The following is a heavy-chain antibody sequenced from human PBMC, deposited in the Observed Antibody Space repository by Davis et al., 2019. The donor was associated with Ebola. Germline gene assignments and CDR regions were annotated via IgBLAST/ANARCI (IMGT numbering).Heavy chain of an antibody. D-gene: IGHD3-10*01. V-gene: IGHV3-30*04. CDR1: GFTFTNYA. J-gene: IGHJ4*02. CDR2: ISYDGNNQ. CDR3: ARGGYFGLGTYYNAAPFYY. Sequence: GGSLRLSCSASGFTFTNYALHWIRQAPGKGLQWLAVISYDGNNQYYADSVRGRFTVSRDNSKNTLYLQMNSLRPDDTAVYYCARGGYFGLGTYYNAAPFYYWGQGTLVTVSS.